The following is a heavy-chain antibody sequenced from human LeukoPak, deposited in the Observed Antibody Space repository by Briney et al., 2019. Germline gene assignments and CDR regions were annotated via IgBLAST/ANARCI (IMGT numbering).Heavy chain of an antibody. D-gene: IGHD3-10*01. Sequence: SETLSLTCTVSGASISSDGYYWNWIRQHPGMGPEWIGYIYYLGDPQYNPSFQSRVAISVDTSKNQFSLELTSVTAADTAVYFCARSHGDGWLSLGNWGQGTRVTVSS. CDR1: GASISSDGYY. CDR3: ARSHGDGWLSLGN. CDR2: IYYLGDP. J-gene: IGHJ4*02. V-gene: IGHV4-31*03.